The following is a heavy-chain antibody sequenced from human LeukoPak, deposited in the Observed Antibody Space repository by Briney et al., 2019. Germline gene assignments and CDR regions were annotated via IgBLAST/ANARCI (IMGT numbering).Heavy chain of an antibody. CDR1: GGSISSSSYY. J-gene: IGHJ6*02. CDR3: AAHRTGMDV. Sequence: PSETLSLTCTVSGGSISSSSYYWGWIRQPPGKGLEWIGSIYYSGSTYYNPSLKSRVTISVDTPKNQFSLKLSSVTAADTAVYYCAAHRTGMDVWGQGTTVTVSS. V-gene: IGHV4-39*01. CDR2: IYYSGST.